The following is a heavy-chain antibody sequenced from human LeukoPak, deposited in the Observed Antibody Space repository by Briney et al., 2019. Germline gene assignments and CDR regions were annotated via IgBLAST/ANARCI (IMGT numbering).Heavy chain of an antibody. Sequence: GGSLRLSCTASGFGFSIYRMNWVRQAPGKGLAWISSISHSSSYIEYADSVKGRFTISRDNAKNSLYLQMNTLRVEDTAVYCCARDREVVAGNDAFDVWGQGTMVTVSS. CDR1: GFGFSIYR. D-gene: IGHD6-19*01. CDR2: ISHSSSYI. J-gene: IGHJ3*01. V-gene: IGHV3-21*01. CDR3: ARDREVVAGNDAFDV.